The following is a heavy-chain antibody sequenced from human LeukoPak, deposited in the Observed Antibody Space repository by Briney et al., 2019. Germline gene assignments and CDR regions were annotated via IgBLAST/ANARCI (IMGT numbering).Heavy chain of an antibody. CDR1: GFTFSNYA. Sequence: GGSLRLSCAASGFTFSNYAMHWVRRAPGKGLEWVAVISYDGSNKYYADSVKGRFTISRDNSKNTLYLQMNSLRAEDTAVYYCAKVIAAAGTDAFDIWGQGTMVTVSS. D-gene: IGHD6-13*01. V-gene: IGHV3-30*04. CDR3: AKVIAAAGTDAFDI. CDR2: ISYDGSNK. J-gene: IGHJ3*02.